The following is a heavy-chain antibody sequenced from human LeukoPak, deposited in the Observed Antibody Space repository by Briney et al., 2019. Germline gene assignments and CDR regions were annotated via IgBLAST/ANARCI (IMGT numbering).Heavy chain of an antibody. Sequence: PGGSLRLSCAGSGFSFNTYTMNWVLQAPGKGLEWISSIGRNSVDKYYAASVRGRFTISRDNSKNSLYVEMSSMKAEDTARYYCVGGDSRELWGQGTLVTVSS. J-gene: IGHJ4*02. CDR1: GFSFNTYT. CDR3: VGGDSREL. D-gene: IGHD3-22*01. V-gene: IGHV3-21*01. CDR2: IGRNSVDK.